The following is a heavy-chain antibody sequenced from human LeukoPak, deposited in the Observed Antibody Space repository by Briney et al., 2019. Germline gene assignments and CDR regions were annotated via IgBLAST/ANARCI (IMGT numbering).Heavy chain of an antibody. CDR2: IWYDGSNK. D-gene: IGHD3-16*01. Sequence: PGGSLRLSCAASGFTFSSYGMHGVRQAPGKGLEWVAVIWYDGSNKYYADSVKGRFTISRDNSKNTLYLQMNSLRAEDTAVYYCARDYTPNPQYGMDVWGQGTTVTVSS. CDR3: ARDYTPNPQYGMDV. J-gene: IGHJ6*02. V-gene: IGHV3-33*01. CDR1: GFTFSSYG.